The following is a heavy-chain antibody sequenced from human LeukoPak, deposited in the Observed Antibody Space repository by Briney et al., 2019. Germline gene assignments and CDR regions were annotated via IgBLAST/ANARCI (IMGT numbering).Heavy chain of an antibody. D-gene: IGHD4-17*01. CDR3: ARDPTPGDPPHY. J-gene: IGHJ4*02. CDR1: GFTFSSYS. Sequence: GGSLSLSCAASGFTFSSYSMNWLRQAPGKGLEWVSSISSSSSYIYYADSVKGRFTISRDNAKNSLYLQMNSLRAEDTAVYYCARDPTPGDPPHYWGQGTLVTVSA. CDR2: ISSSSSYI. V-gene: IGHV3-21*01.